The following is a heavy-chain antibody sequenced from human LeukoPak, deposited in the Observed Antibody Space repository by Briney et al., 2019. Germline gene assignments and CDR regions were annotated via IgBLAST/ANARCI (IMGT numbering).Heavy chain of an antibody. Sequence: PSETLSLTCAVYGGSFSGYYCSWIRQPPGKGLEWIGEINHSGSTNYNPSLKSRVTISVDTSKNQFSLKLSSVTAADTAVYYCARHWRYCSGGSCYSLGFDPWGQGTLVTVSS. D-gene: IGHD2-15*01. J-gene: IGHJ5*02. CDR3: ARHWRYCSGGSCYSLGFDP. CDR2: INHSGST. CDR1: GGSFSGYY. V-gene: IGHV4-34*01.